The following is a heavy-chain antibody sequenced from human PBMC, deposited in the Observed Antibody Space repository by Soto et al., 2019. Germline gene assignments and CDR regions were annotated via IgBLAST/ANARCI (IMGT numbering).Heavy chain of an antibody. V-gene: IGHV4-31*03. CDR2: FYYSGSP. Sequence: SETLSLTCTVSGDSLSSGGHYWSWIRQHPEKGLEWIGFFYYSGSPSHNPSLKSRATISVDTSKNQFSLRLTSVTAADTAVYYCARWAGGYSGYVDYWGQGTLVTVSS. D-gene: IGHD5-12*01. J-gene: IGHJ4*02. CDR1: GDSLSSGGHY. CDR3: ARWAGGYSGYVDY.